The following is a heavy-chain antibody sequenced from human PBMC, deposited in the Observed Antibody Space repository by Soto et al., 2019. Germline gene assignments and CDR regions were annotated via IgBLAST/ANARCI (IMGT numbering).Heavy chain of an antibody. CDR2: IIPIFGTA. D-gene: IGHD6-6*01. J-gene: IGHJ4*02. CDR1: GGTFSSYA. Sequence: SVKVSCKASGGTFSSYAISWVRQAPGQGLEWMGGIIPIFGTANYAQKFQGRVTITADESTSTVYMELTSLTFEDTAVYFCIAEVPSSRYFESWGQGTLVPSPQ. V-gene: IGHV1-69*13. CDR3: IAEVPSSRYFES.